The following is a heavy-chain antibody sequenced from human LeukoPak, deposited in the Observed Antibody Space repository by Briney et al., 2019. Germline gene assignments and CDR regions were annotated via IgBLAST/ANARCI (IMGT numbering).Heavy chain of an antibody. V-gene: IGHV4-39*07. Sequence: SETLSLTCTVSGGSISTSNYYWGWIRQPPGKGLEWIGNIFYSGSAYYSPSLKSRVTISVDTSKNQFSLKLSSVTAADTAVYYCARGGPATSPRIDAFDIWGQGTMVTVSS. CDR2: IFYSGSA. CDR3: ARGGPATSPRIDAFDI. J-gene: IGHJ3*02. CDR1: GGSISTSNYY. D-gene: IGHD3-16*01.